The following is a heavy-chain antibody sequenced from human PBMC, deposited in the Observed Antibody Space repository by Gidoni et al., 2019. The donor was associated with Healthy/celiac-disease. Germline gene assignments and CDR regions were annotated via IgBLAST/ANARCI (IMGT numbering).Heavy chain of an antibody. CDR2: IRSKAYGGTT. J-gene: IGHJ4*02. V-gene: IGHV3-49*03. D-gene: IGHD6-19*01. CDR3: TKESTVAGTD. CDR1: AFTFGDYA. Sequence: EVQLVESGGGLVQPGRSLRLTCTASAFTFGDYAMSWFRQAPGKGLEWVGFIRSKAYGGTTEYAASVKGRFTISRDDSKSIAYLQMNSLKTEDTAVYYCTKESTVAGTDWGQGTLVTVSS.